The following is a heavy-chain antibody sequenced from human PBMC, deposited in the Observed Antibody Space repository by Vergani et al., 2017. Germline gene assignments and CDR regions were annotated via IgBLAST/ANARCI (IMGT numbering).Heavy chain of an antibody. Sequence: EVQLLESGGDLVQPGGSLRLSCAASGFTFNHYAMNWVRQAPGKGLEWVGRIKSKTDGGTTDYAAPVKGRFTISRDDSKNTLYLQMNSLKTEDTAVYYCTTAPQYYYDSSGYSRPFDYWGRGTLVTVSS. CDR2: IKSKTDGGTT. V-gene: IGHV3-15*01. J-gene: IGHJ4*02. CDR3: TTAPQYYYDSSGYSRPFDY. D-gene: IGHD3-22*01. CDR1: GFTFNHYA.